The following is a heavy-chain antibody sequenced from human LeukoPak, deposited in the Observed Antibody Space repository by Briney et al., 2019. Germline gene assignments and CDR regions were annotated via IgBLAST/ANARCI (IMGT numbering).Heavy chain of an antibody. J-gene: IGHJ6*03. CDR3: ARDFYDFWSGYYTGYYYYYMDV. D-gene: IGHD3-3*01. Sequence: SETLSLTCTVSGGSISSYYWSWIRQPAGKGLEWIGRIYTSGSTNYNPSLKSRVTMSVDTSKNQFSLKLSSVTAADTAVYYCARDFYDFWSGYYTGYYYYYMDVWGKGTTVTVSS. V-gene: IGHV4-4*07. CDR2: IYTSGST. CDR1: GGSISSYY.